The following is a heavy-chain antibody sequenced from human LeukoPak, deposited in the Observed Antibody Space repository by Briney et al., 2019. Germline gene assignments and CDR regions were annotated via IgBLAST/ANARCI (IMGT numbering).Heavy chain of an antibody. V-gene: IGHV4-34*01. CDR1: GGSFSGYY. Sequence: PSETLSLTCAVYGGSFSGYYWSWIRQPPGKGLEWIGEINHSGSTNYNPSLKSRVTISVDTSKNQFSLKLSFVTAADTAVYYCARARYDFWSGYLKAYYFDYWGQGTLVTVSS. J-gene: IGHJ4*02. D-gene: IGHD3-3*01. CDR3: ARARYDFWSGYLKAYYFDY. CDR2: INHSGST.